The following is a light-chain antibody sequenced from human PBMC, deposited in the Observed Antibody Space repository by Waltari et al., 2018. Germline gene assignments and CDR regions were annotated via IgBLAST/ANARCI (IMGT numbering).Light chain of an antibody. Sequence: DIQMTQSPYSLSASVGDRVTITSRASQGISNYLAWYQQKPGKVPKLLIYAASTLQSGVPSRFSGSGSGTDFTLTISSLQPEDVATYYCQKYNSAPRTFGQGTKVEIK. CDR1: QGISNY. V-gene: IGKV1-27*01. CDR3: QKYNSAPRT. J-gene: IGKJ1*01. CDR2: AAS.